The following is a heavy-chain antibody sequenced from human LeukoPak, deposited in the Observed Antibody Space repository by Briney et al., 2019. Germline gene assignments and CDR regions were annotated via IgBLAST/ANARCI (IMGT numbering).Heavy chain of an antibody. V-gene: IGHV3-23*01. CDR1: GFTFSSYG. D-gene: IGHD3-10*01. J-gene: IGHJ4*02. CDR2: ISGSGDST. CDR3: ARDQYYGSGTYYNSSKGYFDY. Sequence: GGSLRLSCAASGFTFSSYGMSWVRQAPGKGLEWVSAISGSGDSTYYADSVKGRFTISRDNAKNSLYLQMNSLRAEDTAVYYCARDQYYGSGTYYNSSKGYFDYWGQGTLVTVSS.